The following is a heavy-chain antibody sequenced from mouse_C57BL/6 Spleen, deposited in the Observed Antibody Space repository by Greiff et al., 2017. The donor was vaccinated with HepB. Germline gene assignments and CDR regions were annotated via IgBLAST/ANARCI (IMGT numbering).Heavy chain of an antibody. Sequence: QVQLQQPGAELVRPGSSVKLSCKASGYTFTSYWMDWVKQRPGQGLEWIGNIYPSDSETHYNQKFKDKATLTVDKSSSTAYMQLSSLTSEDSAVNYCARLGATVVGNAYWGQGTLVTVSA. V-gene: IGHV1-61*01. D-gene: IGHD1-1*01. J-gene: IGHJ3*01. CDR3: ARLGATVVGNAY. CDR2: IYPSDSET. CDR1: GYTFTSYW.